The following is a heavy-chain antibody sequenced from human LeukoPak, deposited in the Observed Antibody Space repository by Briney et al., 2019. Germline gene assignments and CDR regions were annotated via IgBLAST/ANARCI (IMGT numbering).Heavy chain of an antibody. V-gene: IGHV1-2*02. J-gene: IGHJ5*02. Sequence: ASVKVSCKASGYTFTGYYMHWVRQAPGQGLEWMGWTNPNSGGTNYAQKFQGRVTMTRDTSISTAYMELSRLRSDDTAVYYCARGPIVVVPAAQNNWFDPWGQGTLVTVS. CDR1: GYTFTGYY. CDR3: ARGPIVVVPAAQNNWFDP. CDR2: TNPNSGGT. D-gene: IGHD2-2*01.